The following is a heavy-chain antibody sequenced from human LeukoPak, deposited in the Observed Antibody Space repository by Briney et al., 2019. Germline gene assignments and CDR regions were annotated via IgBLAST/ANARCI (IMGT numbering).Heavy chain of an antibody. CDR1: GGSISSYY. CDR2: IYYSGST. V-gene: IGHV4-59*01. Sequence: SETLSLTCTVSGGSISSYYWSWIRQPPGKGLEWIGYIYYSGSTNYNPPHKSRVTISVDTSKNQFSLKLSSVTAADTAVYYCARDQGYYDILTGYYNVMNWFDPWGQGTLVTVSS. J-gene: IGHJ5*02. D-gene: IGHD3-9*01. CDR3: ARDQGYYDILTGYYNVMNWFDP.